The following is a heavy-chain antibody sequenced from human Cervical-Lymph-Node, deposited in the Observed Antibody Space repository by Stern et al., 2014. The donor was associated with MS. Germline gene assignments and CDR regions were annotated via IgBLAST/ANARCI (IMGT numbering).Heavy chain of an antibody. CDR2: IYHSGST. J-gene: IGHJ5*02. V-gene: IGHV4-4*02. CDR3: ARGSGPPAGTTPFDP. D-gene: IGHD1-1*01. CDR1: GGSISSSNW. Sequence: QVQLQESGPGLVKPSGTLSLTCAVSGGSISSSNWWSWVRQPPGKGLEGIGEIYHSGSTNYNPSLKSRVTLSVDKSKNQFSLKLSSVTAADTAVYYCARGSGPPAGTTPFDPWGQGTLVTVSS.